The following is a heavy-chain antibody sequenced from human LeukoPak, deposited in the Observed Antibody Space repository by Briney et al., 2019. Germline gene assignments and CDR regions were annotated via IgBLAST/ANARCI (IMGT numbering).Heavy chain of an antibody. J-gene: IGHJ4*02. V-gene: IGHV3-74*01. CDR3: ASFLYGDYVPGY. D-gene: IGHD4-17*01. CDR2: INSDGSST. Sequence: SGGSLRLSCAASGFTFSSYWMHWVRHAPGKGLVWVSRINSDGSSTSYADSVKGRFTISRDNAKNTLYLQMNSLRAEDTAVYYCASFLYGDYVPGYWGQGTLVTVSS. CDR1: GFTFSSYW.